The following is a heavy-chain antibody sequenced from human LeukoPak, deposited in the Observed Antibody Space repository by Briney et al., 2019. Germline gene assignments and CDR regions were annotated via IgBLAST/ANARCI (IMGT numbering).Heavy chain of an antibody. CDR1: GFTFSSYS. Sequence: GGSLRLSCAASGFTFSSYSMNWVRQAPGKGLEWVSSISSSSSYIYYADSVKGRFTISRDNAKNSLYLQMNSLRAEDTAVYYCAKGGEWLVSSAFYYYYMDVWGKGTTVTISS. CDR3: AKGGEWLVSSAFYYYYMDV. J-gene: IGHJ6*03. V-gene: IGHV3-21*01. D-gene: IGHD6-19*01. CDR2: ISSSSSYI.